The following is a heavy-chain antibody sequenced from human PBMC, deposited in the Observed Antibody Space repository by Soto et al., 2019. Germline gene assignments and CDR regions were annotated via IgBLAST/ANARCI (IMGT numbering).Heavy chain of an antibody. CDR3: ASDSGVTTGAFDT. D-gene: IGHD4-17*01. CDR2: INPNSGGT. CDR1: GYTFTGHY. V-gene: IGHV1-2*04. J-gene: IGHJ3*02. Sequence: QVQLVQSGAEVKKPGASVKVSCKASGYTFTGHYIHWVRQAPGQGLEWMGWINPNSGGTNYAQKFQGWVTMTRDRSIRTAYMELSRLRSDDTAVYYCASDSGVTTGAFDTWGQGTMVTVPS.